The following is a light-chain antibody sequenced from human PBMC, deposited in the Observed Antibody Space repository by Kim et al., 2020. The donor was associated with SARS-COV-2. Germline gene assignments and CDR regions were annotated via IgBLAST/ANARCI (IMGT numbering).Light chain of an antibody. J-gene: IGLJ2*01. CDR3: SSYTISSTL. V-gene: IGLV2-14*01. CDR1: SSDVGGYNY. CDR2: DVS. Sequence: QSVLTQPASVSGSPGQSITISCTGTSSDVGGYNYVSWYQQHPGKAPKVMIYDVSKRPSGVSNRFSGSKSGNTASLTISGLQAEDEADYYCSSYTISSTLFGGGAQLTVL.